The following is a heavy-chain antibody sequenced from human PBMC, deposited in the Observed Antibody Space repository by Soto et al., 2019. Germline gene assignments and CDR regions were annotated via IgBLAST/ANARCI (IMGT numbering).Heavy chain of an antibody. D-gene: IGHD3-22*01. CDR1: GFTFDDYA. V-gene: IGHV3-9*01. Sequence: EVQLVESGGGLVQPGRSLRLSCAASGFTFDDYAMHWVRQAPGKGLEWVSGISWNSGSIGYADSVKGRFTISRDNAKNYLYLQMNSVRAEDTALYYCAKGEGSSGYYSLFDYWGQGTLVTVSS. CDR2: ISWNSGSI. CDR3: AKGEGSSGYYSLFDY. J-gene: IGHJ4*02.